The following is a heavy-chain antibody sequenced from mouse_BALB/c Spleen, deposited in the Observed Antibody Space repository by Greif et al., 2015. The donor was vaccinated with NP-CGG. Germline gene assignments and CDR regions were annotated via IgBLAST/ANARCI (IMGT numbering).Heavy chain of an antibody. Sequence: EVQGVESGGGLVQPGGSLRLSCATSGFTFTDYYMSWVRQPPGKALEWLGFIRNKANGYTTEYSASVKGRFTISRDNSQSILCLQMNTLRAEDSAAYYCARDGNFDYWGQGTTLTVSS. J-gene: IGHJ2*01. CDR1: GFTFTDYY. CDR2: IRNKANGYTT. CDR3: ARDGNFDY. V-gene: IGHV7-3*02.